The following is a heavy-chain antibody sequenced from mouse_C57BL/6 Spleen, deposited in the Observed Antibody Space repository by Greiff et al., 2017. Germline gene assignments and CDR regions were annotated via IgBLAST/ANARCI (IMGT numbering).Heavy chain of an antibody. J-gene: IGHJ2*01. Sequence: QVQLQQSGPELVKPGASVKISCKASGYAFSSSWMNWVKQRPGKGLEWIGRIYPGDGDTNYNGKFKGKATRTADKSSSTAYMQLSSLTSEASAVYFCARKDSSSYFDYWGQGTTLTVSS. CDR1: GYAFSSSW. D-gene: IGHD1-1*01. CDR2: IYPGDGDT. CDR3: ARKDSSSYFDY. V-gene: IGHV1-82*01.